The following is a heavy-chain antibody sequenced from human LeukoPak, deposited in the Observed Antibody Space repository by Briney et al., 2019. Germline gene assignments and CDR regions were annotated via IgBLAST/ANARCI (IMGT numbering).Heavy chain of an antibody. D-gene: IGHD2-2*01. CDR3: ATGTSWYYYY. J-gene: IGHJ4*02. V-gene: IGHV4-4*02. CDR1: GGSISNDKW. Sequence: SETLSLTCAVSGGSISNDKWWSWVRPSPVKGLEWIGEMYHSGSTNYNPSLKSRVTISVDKSNNQFSLKLISVTAADTAMYYCATGTSWYYYYWGQGTLVTVSS. CDR2: MYHSGST.